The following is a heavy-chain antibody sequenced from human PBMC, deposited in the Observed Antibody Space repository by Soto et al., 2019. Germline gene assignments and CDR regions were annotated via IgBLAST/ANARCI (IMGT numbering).Heavy chain of an antibody. CDR3: AKVVVVAASGAEGMDV. CDR2: ISSSSSYI. D-gene: IGHD2-15*01. J-gene: IGHJ6*02. Sequence: PGGSLRLSCAASGFTFSSYSMHWVRQAPGKGLEWVSSISSSSSYIYYADSVKGRFTISRDNAKNSLYLQMNSLRAEDTAVYYCAKVVVVAASGAEGMDVWGQGTTVTVSS. V-gene: IGHV3-21*01. CDR1: GFTFSSYS.